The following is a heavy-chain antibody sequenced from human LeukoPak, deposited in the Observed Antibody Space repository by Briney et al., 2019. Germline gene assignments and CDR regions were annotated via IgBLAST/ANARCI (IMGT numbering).Heavy chain of an antibody. CDR1: GYSISSAYY. CDR3: ARGLTTLTPYGNYYYYMDV. Sequence: SETLSLTCSVSGYSISSAYYWGWIRQPPGKGLEWIGTMYHSGSTNYNPSLKSRVTISVDTSKNQFSLKLSSVTAADTAVYYCARGLTTLTPYGNYYYYMDVWGKGTTVTVSS. CDR2: MYHSGST. V-gene: IGHV4-38-2*02. D-gene: IGHD4-17*01. J-gene: IGHJ6*03.